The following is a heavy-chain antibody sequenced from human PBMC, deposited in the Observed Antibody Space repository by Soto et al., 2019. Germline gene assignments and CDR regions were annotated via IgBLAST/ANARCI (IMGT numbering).Heavy chain of an antibody. CDR1: GYTFTGYY. J-gene: IGHJ3*02. CDR3: ARDLLGYCSGGSCYSSLGGAFDI. CDR2: INPNSGGT. Sequence: ASVKVSCKASGYTFTGYYMYWVRQAPGQGLEWMGWINPNSGGTNYAQKFQGWVTMTRDTSISTAYMELSRLRPDDTAVYYCARDLLGYCSGGSCYSSLGGAFDIWGQGTMVTVSS. D-gene: IGHD2-15*01. V-gene: IGHV1-2*04.